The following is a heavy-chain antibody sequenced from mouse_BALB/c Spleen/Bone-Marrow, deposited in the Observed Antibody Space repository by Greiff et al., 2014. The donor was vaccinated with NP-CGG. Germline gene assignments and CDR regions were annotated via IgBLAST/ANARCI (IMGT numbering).Heavy chain of an antibody. J-gene: IGHJ4*01. D-gene: IGHD1-1*01. CDR1: GYTFTSYW. CDR2: INPSTGYT. CDR3: ARGTVVAYYYAMDY. V-gene: IGHV1-7*01. Sequence: QVQLQQSGAELAKPGASVKMSCKASGYTFTSYWMHWVKQRPGQGLEWIRYINPSTGYTEYNQKFKDKATLTADKSSSIAYMQLSSLTSEDSAVYYCARGTVVAYYYAMDYWGQGTSVTVSS.